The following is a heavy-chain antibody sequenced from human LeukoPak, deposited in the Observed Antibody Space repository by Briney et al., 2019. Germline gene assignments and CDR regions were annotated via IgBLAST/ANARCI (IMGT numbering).Heavy chain of an antibody. CDR1: GFNFDAYA. J-gene: IGHJ6*02. CDR2: VRSNTYGGTA. V-gene: IGHV3-49*04. Sequence: GGSLGLSCTASGFNFDAYAMSWVRQAPGKGLEWVGFVRSNTYGGTAEYAASVKGSFIISRDDSKRIAYLQINSLRTEDTAVYYCTREATSHHGMDVWGQGTTVTVSS. CDR3: TREATSHHGMDV.